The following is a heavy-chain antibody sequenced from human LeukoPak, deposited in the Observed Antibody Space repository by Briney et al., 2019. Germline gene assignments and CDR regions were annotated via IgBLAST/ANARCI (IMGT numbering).Heavy chain of an antibody. V-gene: IGHV1-24*01. CDR1: GYTLTELS. CDR2: FDPEDGET. J-gene: IGHJ6*03. Sequence: ASVKVSCKVSGYTLTELSMHWVRQAPGKGLEWMGGFDPEDGETIYAQKFQGRVTMTEDTSTDTAYMELSSLRSEDTAVYYCARGGITMVRGSYYYYYMDVWGKGTTVTISS. CDR3: ARGGITMVRGSYYYYYMDV. D-gene: IGHD3-10*01.